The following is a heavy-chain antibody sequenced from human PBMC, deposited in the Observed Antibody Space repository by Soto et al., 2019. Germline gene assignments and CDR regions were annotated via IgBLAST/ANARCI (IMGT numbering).Heavy chain of an antibody. CDR1: GFTFSSYA. CDR3: AKDLIPHYYGSGSYYDY. D-gene: IGHD3-10*01. Sequence: QPGGSLRLSCAASGFTFSSYAMSWVRQAPGKGLEWVSAISGSGGSTYYADSVKGRFTISRDNSKNTLYLQMNSLRAEDTAVYYCAKDLIPHYYGSGSYYDYWGQGTLVTVSS. V-gene: IGHV3-23*01. CDR2: ISGSGGST. J-gene: IGHJ4*02.